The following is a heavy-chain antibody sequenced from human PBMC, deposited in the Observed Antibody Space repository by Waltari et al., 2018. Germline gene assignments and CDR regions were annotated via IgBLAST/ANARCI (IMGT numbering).Heavy chain of an antibody. V-gene: IGHV3-33*01. Sequence: QVQLVESGGGVVQPGRSLRLSCAASVFRLRDYGLHWVRQAPGRGLEWVSFTWYDGTSTDYADSVEGRFTISRDNSKNTLYLQMNSLRAEDTAVYYCARVRGGFLDVWGQGTTVTVSS. CDR2: TWYDGTST. CDR3: ARVRGGFLDV. CDR1: VFRLRDYG. D-gene: IGHD3-10*01. J-gene: IGHJ6*02.